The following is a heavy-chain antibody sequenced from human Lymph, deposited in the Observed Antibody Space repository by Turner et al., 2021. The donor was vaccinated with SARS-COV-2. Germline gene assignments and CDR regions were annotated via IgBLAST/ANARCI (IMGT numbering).Heavy chain of an antibody. V-gene: IGHV3-23*01. CDR2: ISGSGGST. J-gene: IGHJ6*02. D-gene: IGHD3-16*01. CDR3: ANLYPTVSWEFPYAMDV. Sequence: EVQLLESGGGLVQPGGSLRLSCAASGFTFNNYAMSWVRQAPGKGLEWVSTISGSGGSTYYADSVKGRFTISRDNSKNTLYLQMKGLRAEDTAVYYCANLYPTVSWEFPYAMDVWGQGTTVTVSS. CDR1: GFTFNNYA.